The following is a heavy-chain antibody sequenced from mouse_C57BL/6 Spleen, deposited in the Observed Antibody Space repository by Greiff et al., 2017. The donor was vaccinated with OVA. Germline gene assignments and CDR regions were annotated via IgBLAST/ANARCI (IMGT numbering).Heavy chain of an antibody. CDR3: ASLNWDRDFDY. D-gene: IGHD4-1*01. V-gene: IGHV1-7*01. CDR1: GYTFTSYW. CDR2: INPSSGYT. Sequence: QVQLKESGAELAKPGASVKLSCKASGYTFTSYWMHWVKQRPGQGLEWIGYINPSSGYTKYNQKFKDKATLTADKSSSTAYMQLSSLTYEDSAVYYCASLNWDRDFDYWGQGTTLTVSS. J-gene: IGHJ2*01.